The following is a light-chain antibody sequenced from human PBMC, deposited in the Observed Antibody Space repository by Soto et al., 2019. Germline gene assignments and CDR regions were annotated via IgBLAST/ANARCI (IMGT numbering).Light chain of an antibody. CDR2: DAS. J-gene: IGKJ1*01. Sequence: DIQVTQSPPTLSASVGDRVTIPCRAIQTISTWMAWYQQKPGKAPKLLVYDASTLQSGVASRFSGSGSGTEFTLIISGLQPDDSATYYCQQYTNTNNPWMFGQGTKVDIK. CDR1: QTISTW. V-gene: IGKV1-5*01. CDR3: QQYTNTNNPWM.